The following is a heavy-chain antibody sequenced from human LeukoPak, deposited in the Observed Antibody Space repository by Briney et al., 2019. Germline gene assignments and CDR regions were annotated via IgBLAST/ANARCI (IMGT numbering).Heavy chain of an antibody. D-gene: IGHD4-17*01. CDR2: ISGSGGST. J-gene: IGHJ4*02. V-gene: IGHV3-23*01. Sequence: GGSLRLPCAASGXTFSSYAVSWVRQAPGKGLERVSAISGSGGSTYYADSVKGRFTISRDNSKNTLYLQMNSLRAEDTAVYYCAKLHDYGDYYFDYWGQGTLVTVSS. CDR1: GXTFSSYA. CDR3: AKLHDYGDYYFDY.